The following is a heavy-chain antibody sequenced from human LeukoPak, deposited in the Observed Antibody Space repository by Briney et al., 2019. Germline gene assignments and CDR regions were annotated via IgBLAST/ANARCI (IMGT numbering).Heavy chain of an antibody. CDR1: GFTFSSYA. CDR2: ISGSGGST. CDR3: AKDVDFLSGPDY. D-gene: IGHD3-3*01. V-gene: IGHV3-23*01. Sequence: GGSLRLSCAASGFTFSSYAMSWVRQTPGKGLEWVSAISGSGGSTYYADSVKGRFTISRDNSKNTLYLQMNSLRAEDTAVYYCAKDVDFLSGPDYWGQGTLVTVSS. J-gene: IGHJ4*02.